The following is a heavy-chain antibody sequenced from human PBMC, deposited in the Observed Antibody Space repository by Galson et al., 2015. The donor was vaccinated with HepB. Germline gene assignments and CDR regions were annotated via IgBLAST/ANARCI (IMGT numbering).Heavy chain of an antibody. CDR2: IRYDGSDK. CDR1: GFRFSNYG. J-gene: IGHJ4*02. CDR3: AKGLNDLEVVPAAAFDN. Sequence: SLRLSCAASGFRFSNYGMHWVRQAPGKGLEWVAFIRYDGSDKYYADSVKGRFTISRDNSKNTLYLQMNSLRTDDTATYYCAKGLNDLEVVPAAAFDNWGQGTLVTASS. V-gene: IGHV3-30*02. D-gene: IGHD2-2*01.